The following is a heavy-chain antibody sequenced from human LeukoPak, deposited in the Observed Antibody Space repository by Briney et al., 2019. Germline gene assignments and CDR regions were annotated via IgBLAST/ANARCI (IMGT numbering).Heavy chain of an antibody. CDR3: AREELRYFDWPPGFDY. J-gene: IGHJ4*02. CDR1: GFTVSSNY. D-gene: IGHD3-9*01. CDR2: IYSGGST. Sequence: GGSLRLSCAASGFTVSSNYMSWVRQAPGKGLEWVSVIYSGGSTYYADSVKGRFTISRDNSKNTLYLQMNSLRAEDTAVYYCAREELRYFDWPPGFDYWGQGTLVTVSS. V-gene: IGHV3-53*01.